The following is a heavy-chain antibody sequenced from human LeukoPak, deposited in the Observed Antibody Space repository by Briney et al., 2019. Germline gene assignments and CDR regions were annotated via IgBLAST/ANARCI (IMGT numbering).Heavy chain of an antibody. CDR3: VRDGGTRGNTAFDI. V-gene: IGHV3-72*01. J-gene: IGHJ3*02. D-gene: IGHD4-23*01. Sequence: GGSLRLSCAASGFTLSDQYMDWVRQAPGKGLEWIGRSRNRASGHTTEYAASVKGRFTVSRDDSGNLMYLQMNSLEIEDTAVYFCVRDGGTRGNTAFDIWGHGTEVTVSS. CDR2: SRNRASGHTT. CDR1: GFTLSDQY.